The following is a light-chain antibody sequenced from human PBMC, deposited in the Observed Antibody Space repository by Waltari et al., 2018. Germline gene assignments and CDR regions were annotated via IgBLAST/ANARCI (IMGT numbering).Light chain of an antibody. V-gene: IGKV1-33*01. CDR3: QQYDNLPRLT. J-gene: IGKJ4*01. CDR2: DAS. CDR1: QDISNY. Sequence: DIQMTQSPSSLSASVGDRVTITCQASQDISNYLNWYQQKPGKAPKLLIYDASNLETGAPSRFSGSGSGTDFTFTISSLQPEDIATYYCQQYDNLPRLTFGGGTKVEIK.